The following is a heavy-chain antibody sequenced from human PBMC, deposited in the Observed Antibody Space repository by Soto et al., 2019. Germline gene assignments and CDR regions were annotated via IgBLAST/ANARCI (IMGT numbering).Heavy chain of an antibody. V-gene: IGHV3-23*01. CDR2: ISGSGGST. Sequence: EVQLLESGGGLVQPGGSLRLSCAASGFTFSSYAMSWVRQAPGKGLEWVSAISGSGGSTYYADSVKGRFTISRDNSKNTLYLQMNSLRAENTAVYYCAKDLVYYYGSGSYDYWGQGTLVTVSS. CDR3: AKDLVYYYGSGSYDY. CDR1: GFTFSSYA. J-gene: IGHJ4*02. D-gene: IGHD3-10*01.